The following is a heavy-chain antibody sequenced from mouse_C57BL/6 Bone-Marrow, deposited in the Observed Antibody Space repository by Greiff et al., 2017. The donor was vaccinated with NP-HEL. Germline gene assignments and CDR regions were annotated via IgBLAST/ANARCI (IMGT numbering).Heavy chain of an antibody. CDR3: ARDYGRSYWFAY. V-gene: IGHV1-19*01. CDR2: INPYNGGT. D-gene: IGHD1-1*01. Sequence: EVQLQQSGPVLVKPGASVKMSCKASGYTFTDYYMNWVKQSHGKSLEWIGVINPYNGGTSYNQKFKGKATLTVDKSSSTAYMELNSLTSEDSAVYYCARDYGRSYWFAYWGQGTLVTVSA. CDR1: GYTFTDYY. J-gene: IGHJ3*01.